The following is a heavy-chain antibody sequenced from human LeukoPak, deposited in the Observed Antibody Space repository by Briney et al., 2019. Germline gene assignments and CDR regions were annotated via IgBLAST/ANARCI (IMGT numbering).Heavy chain of an antibody. J-gene: IGHJ4*02. Sequence: GGSLRLSCAASGFTFSNYGMHWVRQAPGRGLEWVAFIWYGGSNKYYADSVKGRFTISRDNSKNTVYLQMNSLRAEDTAVYYCANNFDYWGQGTLVTVSS. CDR2: IWYGGSNK. V-gene: IGHV3-30*02. CDR3: ANNFDY. CDR1: GFTFSNYG.